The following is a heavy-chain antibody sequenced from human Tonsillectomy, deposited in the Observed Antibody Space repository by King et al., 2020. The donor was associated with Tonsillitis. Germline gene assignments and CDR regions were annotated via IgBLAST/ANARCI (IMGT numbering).Heavy chain of an antibody. D-gene: IGHD5-12*01. CDR2: IYHNGTT. Sequence: VQLQESGPGLVKPSETLSLTCTVSRYSISSGYYWGWIRQPPGKGLEWIASIYHNGTTNYNPSPKSRVSMSVDASKNQFSLKLTSVTAADTGIYHCSRENLKCDLLRSNWFDPWGQGTQVTVSS. V-gene: IGHV4-38-2*02. CDR1: RYSISSGYY. CDR3: SRENLKCDLLRSNWFDP. J-gene: IGHJ5*02.